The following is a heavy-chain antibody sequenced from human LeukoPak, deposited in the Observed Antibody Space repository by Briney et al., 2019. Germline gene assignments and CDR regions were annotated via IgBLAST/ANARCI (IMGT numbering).Heavy chain of an antibody. V-gene: IGHV4-4*07. Sequence: SETLSLTCTVSGGSISSYYWSWIRQPAGRGLEWIGRIYFSGSTNYNPSLKSRVTVSVDTSKNQFSLKLSSVTAADTAVYYCARSGYSSGPDYWGQGTLVTVSS. CDR1: GGSISSYY. D-gene: IGHD6-19*01. J-gene: IGHJ4*02. CDR2: IYFSGST. CDR3: ARSGYSSGPDY.